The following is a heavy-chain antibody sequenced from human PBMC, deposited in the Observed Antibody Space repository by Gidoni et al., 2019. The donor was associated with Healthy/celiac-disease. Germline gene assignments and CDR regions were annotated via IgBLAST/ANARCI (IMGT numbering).Heavy chain of an antibody. CDR2: INHSGST. D-gene: IGHD6-6*01. J-gene: IGHJ6*03. CDR1: RGSVSVSN. Sequence: QGTLRQWAPGRWRLSDTLSLPAPSYRGSVSVSNWSWIRQPPGKGLEWIGEINHSGSTNYSPSLKSRVTISVDTSKNQFSLKLSSVTATDTAVYYCARKSIAAQGEYYYYYMDVWGKGTTVTVSS. V-gene: IGHV4-34*01. CDR3: ARKSIAAQGEYYYYYMDV.